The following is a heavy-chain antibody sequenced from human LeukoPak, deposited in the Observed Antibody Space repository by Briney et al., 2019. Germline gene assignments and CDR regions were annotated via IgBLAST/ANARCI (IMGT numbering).Heavy chain of an antibody. Sequence: ASVKVSCKTSGYTFTSYHMHWVRQAPGQGLEWVGILKSSGDTTVYAQKFQGRVTMTRDTSISTAYMELSRLRSDDTAVYYCATSLRGPGWFDPWGQGTLVTVSS. CDR2: LKSSGDTT. CDR1: GYTFTSYH. J-gene: IGHJ5*02. CDR3: ATSLRGPGWFDP. V-gene: IGHV1-2*02.